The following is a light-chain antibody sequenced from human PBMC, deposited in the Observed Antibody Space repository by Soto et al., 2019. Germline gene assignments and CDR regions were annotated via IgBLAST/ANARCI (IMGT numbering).Light chain of an antibody. CDR2: EVS. Sequence: QSALTQPASVSGSPGQSITISCTGTSSDVGGYNYVSWYQQHPGIAPKLMIYEVSNRPSGVSNRFSGSKSGNTASLTISGLQADDEAGCYCSSSTSSRTWVFGGGTKLTVL. V-gene: IGLV2-14*01. J-gene: IGLJ3*02. CDR3: SSSTSSRTWV. CDR1: SSDVGGYNY.